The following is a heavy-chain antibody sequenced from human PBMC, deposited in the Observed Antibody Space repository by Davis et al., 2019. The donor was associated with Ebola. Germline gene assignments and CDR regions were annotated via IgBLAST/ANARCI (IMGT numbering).Heavy chain of an antibody. CDR1: GYTFSSYW. CDR2: IYTGDSDT. V-gene: IGHV5-51*01. J-gene: IGHJ3*01. Sequence: GESLKISCKGSGYTFSSYWITWVRQMPGKGLESMGVIYTGDSDTRYSPSFRGQVSISADKSMKTAFLQWSSLRASDTAMYYCASLRRTITGMDDAFDFWGQGTMVTVSS. CDR3: ASLRRTITGMDDAFDF. D-gene: IGHD1-1*01.